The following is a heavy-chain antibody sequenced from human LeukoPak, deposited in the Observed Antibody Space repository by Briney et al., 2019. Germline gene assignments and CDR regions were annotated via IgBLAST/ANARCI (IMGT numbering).Heavy chain of an antibody. CDR1: GGAISGYY. CDR2: IYYSGST. J-gene: IGHJ4*02. V-gene: IGHV4-59*01. CDR3: ARVMGGSQGGFDY. D-gene: IGHD5-12*01. Sequence: KPSETPALTCAVSGGAISGYYWDWIRQSPRKGLEWIGYIYYSGSTNYNPSLKSRVTISVDTSRNQFSLKLSSVTAADTAVYYCARVMGGSQGGFDYWGQGTLVTVSS.